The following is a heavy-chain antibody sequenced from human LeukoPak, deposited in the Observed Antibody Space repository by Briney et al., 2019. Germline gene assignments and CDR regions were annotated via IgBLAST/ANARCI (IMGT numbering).Heavy chain of an antibody. CDR2: ISYIGST. CDR1: GGSISSYY. V-gene: IGHV4-59*01. CDR3: ARASGADRPSDY. D-gene: IGHD3-10*01. Sequence: SETLSLTCTVSGGSISSYYCNWIRQPPGQRPEWIGYISYIGSTNYHPSLKRRVTMSVDLSKNQFSLKLSSVTAADTAVYCCARASGADRPSDYWGQGTLVTVSS. J-gene: IGHJ4*02.